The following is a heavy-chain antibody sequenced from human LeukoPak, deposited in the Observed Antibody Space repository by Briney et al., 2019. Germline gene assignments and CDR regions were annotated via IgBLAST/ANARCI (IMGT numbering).Heavy chain of an antibody. Sequence: SETLSLTCAVYGGSFSDYYWSWIRQPPGKGLEWIGEINHSGSTNYNPSLKSRVTISVDTSKNQFSLKLSSVTAVDTAVYYCARGGVVYRYWGQGTLVTVSS. D-gene: IGHD2-15*01. V-gene: IGHV4-34*01. CDR2: INHSGST. CDR3: ARGGVVYRY. J-gene: IGHJ4*02. CDR1: GGSFSDYY.